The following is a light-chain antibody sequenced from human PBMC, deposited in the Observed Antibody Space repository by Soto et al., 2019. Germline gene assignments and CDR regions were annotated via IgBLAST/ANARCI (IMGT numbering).Light chain of an antibody. V-gene: IGLV3-21*02. CDR3: QVWESYSDVP. CDR1: NIGIRS. Sequence: SSELTQPPSLSVAPGQTATITCVGDNIGIRSVHWYQQRPGQAPVLVLYEDSDRPSGIPDRFSGSNSGNTATLTISRVEAGDEADYYCQVWESYSDVPFGGGTQLTVL. CDR2: EDS. J-gene: IGLJ3*02.